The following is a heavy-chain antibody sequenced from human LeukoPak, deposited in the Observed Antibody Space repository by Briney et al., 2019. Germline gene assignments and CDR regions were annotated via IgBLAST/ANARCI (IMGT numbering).Heavy chain of an antibody. CDR1: GGTFSSYA. J-gene: IGHJ4*02. V-gene: IGHV1-69*13. CDR2: IIPIFGSA. D-gene: IGHD5-24*01. Sequence: ASVKVSCKAFGGTFSSYAISWVRQAPGQGLEWMGGIIPIFGSANYAQKFQGRVTITADESTSTAYMELSSLRSEDTAVYYCARASVEMATIYFDYWGQGTLVTVSS. CDR3: ARASVEMATIYFDY.